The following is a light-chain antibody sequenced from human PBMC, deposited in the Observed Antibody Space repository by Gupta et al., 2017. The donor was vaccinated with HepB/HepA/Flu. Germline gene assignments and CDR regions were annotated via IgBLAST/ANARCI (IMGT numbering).Light chain of an antibody. CDR2: SNN. CDR3: AAWDDKLFWM. J-gene: IGLJ3*02. Sequence: QSVLTQPPSVSGTPGQRVTLSCSGSSSNIGRNSVSWFQHLPGTAPKLLIYSNNQRPSGVPDRFSGSKSGTSASLAISGLRSEDEADYYCAAWDDKLFWMFGGGTKLTVL. CDR1: SSNIGRNS. V-gene: IGLV1-47*01.